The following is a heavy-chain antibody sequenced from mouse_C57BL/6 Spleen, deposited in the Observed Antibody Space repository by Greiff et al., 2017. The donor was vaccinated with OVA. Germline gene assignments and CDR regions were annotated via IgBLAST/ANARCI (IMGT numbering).Heavy chain of an antibody. CDR2: ISYDGSN. CDR1: GYSITSGYY. V-gene: IGHV3-6*01. D-gene: IGHD1-1*01. Sequence: DVQLQESGPGLVKPSQSLSLTCSVTGYSITSGYYWNWIRQFPGNKLEWMGYISYDGSNNYNPSLKNRISITRDTSKNQFFLKLNSLTTEDTATYYCARDYYGSSFDYWGQGTTLTVSS. J-gene: IGHJ2*01. CDR3: ARDYYGSSFDY.